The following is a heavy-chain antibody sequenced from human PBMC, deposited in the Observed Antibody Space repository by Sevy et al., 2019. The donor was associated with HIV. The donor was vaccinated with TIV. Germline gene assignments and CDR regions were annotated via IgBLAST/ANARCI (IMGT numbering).Heavy chain of an antibody. Sequence: GGCLRLSCAASGFTFNRYSMHWVRQAPGKGLEWVATISFDATNKQYPDSVKGRFTISRDNFQNSLFLQMDSLRPEDTAVYYCALERLSSAVAEYFQNWGQGTLVTVSS. V-gene: IGHV3-30-3*01. D-gene: IGHD1-1*01. CDR2: ISFDATNK. CDR3: ALERLSSAVAEYFQN. CDR1: GFTFNRYS. J-gene: IGHJ1*01.